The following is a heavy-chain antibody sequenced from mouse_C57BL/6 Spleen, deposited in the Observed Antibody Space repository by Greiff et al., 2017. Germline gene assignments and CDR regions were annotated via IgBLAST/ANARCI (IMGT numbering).Heavy chain of an antibody. Sequence: DVKLVESGGGLVQPGGSMKLSCAASGFTFSDAWMDWVRQSPEKGLEWVAEIRNKADNHATYYAESVKGRFTISRDDSKSSVYLQMNSLRAEDTGIYYCTRQANWDWYFDVWGTGTTVTVSS. V-gene: IGHV6-6*01. CDR2: IRNKADNHAT. CDR1: GFTFSDAW. J-gene: IGHJ1*03. D-gene: IGHD4-1*01. CDR3: TRQANWDWYFDV.